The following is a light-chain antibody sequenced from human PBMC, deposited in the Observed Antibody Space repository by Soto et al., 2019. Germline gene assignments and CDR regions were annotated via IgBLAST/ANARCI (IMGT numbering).Light chain of an antibody. CDR2: YDD. V-gene: IGLV1-36*01. CDR1: SSNIGSNA. Sequence: QSVVTQPTSVSGAPRQRVTISCSGGSSNIGSNAVNWYQQFPGKAPKLLIYYDDLLPSGVSDRFSVSKSGTSASLSISGLQSDDEADYYCAAWDDRLNGVVFGGGTKVTVL. J-gene: IGLJ3*02. CDR3: AAWDDRLNGVV.